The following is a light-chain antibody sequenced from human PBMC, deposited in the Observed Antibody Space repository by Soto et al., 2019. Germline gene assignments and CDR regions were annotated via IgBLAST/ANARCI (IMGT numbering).Light chain of an antibody. CDR3: LQDYSNPGT. V-gene: IGKV1-6*01. CDR1: QAIRTE. Sequence: AIQLTQSPSSLSASVGDRVIITCRASQAIRTELGWYQQRPGKAPKLLIYGTSNLQSGVPSRFSGSGSGTDFTLTITALQPKIFAPYYCLQDYSNPGTFGKGTKVDIK. J-gene: IGKJ1*01. CDR2: GTS.